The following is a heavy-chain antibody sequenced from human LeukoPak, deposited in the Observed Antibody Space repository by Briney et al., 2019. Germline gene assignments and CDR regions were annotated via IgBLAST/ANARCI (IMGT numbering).Heavy chain of an antibody. J-gene: IGHJ4*02. V-gene: IGHV3-30-3*01. Sequence: PSGGSLRLSCAASGFTFSSYAMHWVRQAPGKGLEWVAVISYDGSNKYYADSVKGRFTISRDNSKNTLYLQMNSLRAEDTAVYYCAREKDGSWCYFDYWGQGTLVTVSS. CDR3: AREKDGSWCYFDY. CDR2: ISYDGSNK. D-gene: IGHD6-13*01. CDR1: GFTFSSYA.